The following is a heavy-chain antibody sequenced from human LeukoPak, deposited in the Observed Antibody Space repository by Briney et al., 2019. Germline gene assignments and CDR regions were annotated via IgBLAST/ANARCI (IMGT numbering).Heavy chain of an antibody. CDR1: GYTFTGYY. CDR2: INPNSGGT. Sequence: ASVKVSCKASGYTFTGYYMHWVRQAPGQGLEWMGWINPNSGGTNYAQKLQGRVTMTRDTSISTAYMELSRLRSDDTAVYYCAREYSYGSLCDYWGQGTLVTVSS. D-gene: IGHD5-18*01. CDR3: AREYSYGSLCDY. J-gene: IGHJ4*02. V-gene: IGHV1-2*02.